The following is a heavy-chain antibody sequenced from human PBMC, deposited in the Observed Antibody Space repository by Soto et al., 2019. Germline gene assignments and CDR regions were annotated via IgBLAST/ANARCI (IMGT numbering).Heavy chain of an antibody. Sequence: GGSLRLSCAASGFTFRTYAMSWVRQAPGRGLEWVSGISASGGSTDYADSVRGRFTVSRDNSENTLYLQMNTLRAEDTAVYFCAKRAYCSSIGCYGFDYWGQGTLVTVSS. CDR3: AKRAYCSSIGCYGFDY. CDR2: ISASGGST. V-gene: IGHV3-23*01. D-gene: IGHD2-2*01. J-gene: IGHJ4*02. CDR1: GFTFRTYA.